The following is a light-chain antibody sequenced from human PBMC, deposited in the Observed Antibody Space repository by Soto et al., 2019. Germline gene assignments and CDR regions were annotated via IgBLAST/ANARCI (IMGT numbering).Light chain of an antibody. CDR3: QTGGTGGV. CDR1: SGHSSYA. Sequence: QPVLTQSPSASASLGASVKLTCTLSSGHSSYAIAWHQQQPEKGPRYLMKLNSDGSHSKGDGIPDRFSGSSSGAERYLTISSLQSEDEADYYCQTGGTGGVFGGGTQLTVL. V-gene: IGLV4-69*01. CDR2: LNSDGSH. J-gene: IGLJ2*01.